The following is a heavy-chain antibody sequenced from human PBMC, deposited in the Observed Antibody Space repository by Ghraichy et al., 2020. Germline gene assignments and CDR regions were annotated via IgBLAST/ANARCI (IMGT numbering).Heavy chain of an antibody. Sequence: SETLSLTCAVYGGSFSGYYWSWIRQPPGKGLEWIGEINHSGSTNYNPSLKSRVTISVDTSKNQFSLKLSSVTAADTAVYYCARGVGSGGLIVATIHFDYWGQGTLVTVSS. CDR1: GGSFSGYY. CDR3: ARGVGSGGLIVATIHFDY. J-gene: IGHJ4*02. D-gene: IGHD5-12*01. V-gene: IGHV4-34*01. CDR2: INHSGST.